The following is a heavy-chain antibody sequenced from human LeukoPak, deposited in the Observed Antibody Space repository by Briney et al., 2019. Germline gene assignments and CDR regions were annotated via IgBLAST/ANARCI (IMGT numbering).Heavy chain of an antibody. CDR1: GFTVSSNY. Sequence: GGSLRLSCAASGFTVSSNYMSWARQAPGKGLEWVSTIYSGGSSYYAASVKGRFTISRDNSNNTVDLQMNGLRAEDTAVYFCARAPSYYYDSSGYFHFDCWGQGTLVTVSS. J-gene: IGHJ4*02. D-gene: IGHD3-22*01. V-gene: IGHV3-53*01. CDR2: IYSGGSS. CDR3: ARAPSYYYDSSGYFHFDC.